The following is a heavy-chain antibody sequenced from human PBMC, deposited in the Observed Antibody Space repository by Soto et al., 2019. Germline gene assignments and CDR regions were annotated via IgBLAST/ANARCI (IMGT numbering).Heavy chain of an antibody. D-gene: IGHD3-16*02. CDR2: INQSGST. Sequence: SETLSLTCAVYGGSFSGYFWSWIRQPPGKGLEWIGEINQSGSTNYIPSLKSRVTISIDTSKNQFSLKLSSVTAADTAVYYCARGRLHLGELSFNYFDFWGQGTLVTVSS. CDR3: ARGRLHLGELSFNYFDF. CDR1: GGSFSGYF. V-gene: IGHV4-34*01. J-gene: IGHJ4*02.